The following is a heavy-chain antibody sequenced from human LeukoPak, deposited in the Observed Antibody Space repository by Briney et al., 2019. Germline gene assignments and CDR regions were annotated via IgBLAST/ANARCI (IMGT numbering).Heavy chain of an antibody. CDR2: IYHSGST. D-gene: IGHD3-3*01. Sequence: SETLSLTCTVSGGSISSSSYYWGWIRQPPGKRLEWIGSIYHSGSTYYNPSLKSRVTISVDTSKNQFSLKLSSVTAADTAVYYCARLLVRGGYYSPYYFDYWGQGTLVTVSS. CDR1: GGSISSSSYY. CDR3: ARLLVRGGYYSPYYFDY. J-gene: IGHJ4*02. V-gene: IGHV4-39*07.